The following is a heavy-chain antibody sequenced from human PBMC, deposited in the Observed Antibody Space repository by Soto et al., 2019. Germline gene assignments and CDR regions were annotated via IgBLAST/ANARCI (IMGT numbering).Heavy chain of an antibody. CDR1: GYTFTSYD. Sequence: ASVKVSCKASGYTFTSYDINWVRQATGQGLEWMGWMNPNSGNTGYAQKFQGRVTMTRNTSISTAYMELSSLRSEDTAVYYCARGNFEGYDFWSNEAPGYYYYGMDVWGQGTTVTVSS. V-gene: IGHV1-8*01. CDR3: ARGNFEGYDFWSNEAPGYYYYGMDV. CDR2: MNPNSGNT. J-gene: IGHJ6*02. D-gene: IGHD3-3*01.